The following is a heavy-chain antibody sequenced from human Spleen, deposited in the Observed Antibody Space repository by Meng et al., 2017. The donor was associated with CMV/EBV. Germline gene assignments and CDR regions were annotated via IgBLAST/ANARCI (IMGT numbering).Heavy chain of an antibody. CDR1: GFTFDDYG. CDR2: IRYDASNK. D-gene: IGHD3-10*01. J-gene: IGHJ4*02. CDR3: AKSAGSSLQKSIDY. V-gene: IGHV3-30*02. Sequence: GGSLRLSCAASGFTFDDYGMSWVRQAPGKGLEWMAFIRYDASNKYYADSVKGRFTISRDNSKNTQYLQMNSLRAEDTAVYYCAKSAGSSLQKSIDYWGQGTLVTVSS.